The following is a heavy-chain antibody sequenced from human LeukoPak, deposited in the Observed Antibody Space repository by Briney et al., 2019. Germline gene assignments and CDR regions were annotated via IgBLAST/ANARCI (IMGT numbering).Heavy chain of an antibody. Sequence: SETLSLTCAASGGSMSSYYWSWIRQPPGKGLEWIAYIYYNGNTNYSPSFKGRVTILVDTSKNQFSLKLSSVAAADTAIYYCARQPSATTAFDIWGQGPMVTVSS. D-gene: IGHD1/OR15-1a*01. CDR3: ARQPSATTAFDI. J-gene: IGHJ3*02. CDR1: GGSMSSYY. CDR2: IYYNGNT. V-gene: IGHV4-59*08.